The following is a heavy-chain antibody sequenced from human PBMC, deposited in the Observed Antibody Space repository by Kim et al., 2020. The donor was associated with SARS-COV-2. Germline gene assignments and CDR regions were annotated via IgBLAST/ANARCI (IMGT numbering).Heavy chain of an antibody. D-gene: IGHD2-8*02. Sequence: KSRVTISVDTSKNQFSLKLSSVTAADTAVYYCARHGCGSIGLVVYAGYFDYWGQGTLVTVSS. J-gene: IGHJ4*02. CDR3: ARHGCGSIGLVVYAGYFDY. V-gene: IGHV4-39*01.